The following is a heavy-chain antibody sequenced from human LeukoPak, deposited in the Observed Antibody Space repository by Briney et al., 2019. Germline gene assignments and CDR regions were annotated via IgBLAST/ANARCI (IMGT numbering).Heavy chain of an antibody. V-gene: IGHV3-9*03. CDR1: GFTFDDYA. D-gene: IGHD1-26*01. CDR2: ISWNSGSI. Sequence: GGSLRLSCAASGFTFDDYAMHLVRQAPGKGLEWVSGISWNSGSIGYADSVKGRFTISRDNAKNSLYLQMNSLRAEDMALYYCAKEGGRYYMDVWGKGTTVTVSS. CDR3: AKEGGRYYMDV. J-gene: IGHJ6*03.